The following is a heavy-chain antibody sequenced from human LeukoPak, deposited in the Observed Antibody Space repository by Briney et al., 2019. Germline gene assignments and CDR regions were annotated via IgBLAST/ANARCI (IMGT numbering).Heavy chain of an antibody. CDR3: ARRNDLDY. CDR1: GYSFTSYW. V-gene: IGHV5-51*01. CDR2: ISPSDSDP. Sequence: GEPLKISCQGSGYSFTSYWIVWVRQMHGKGLECMGIISPSDSDPRYSPSFQAQVTISADKSVNTAYLQWSSLKASDTAMYYCARRNDLDYWGQGTLVTVSS. J-gene: IGHJ4*02. D-gene: IGHD1-1*01.